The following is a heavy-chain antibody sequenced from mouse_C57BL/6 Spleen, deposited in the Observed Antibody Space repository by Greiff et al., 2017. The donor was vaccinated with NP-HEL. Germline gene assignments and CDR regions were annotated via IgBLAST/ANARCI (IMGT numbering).Heavy chain of an antibody. V-gene: IGHV1-18*01. CDR1: GYTFTDYN. J-gene: IGHJ4*01. Sequence: EVQLQQSGPELVKPGASVKIPCKASGYTFTDYNMDWVKQSHGKSLEWIGDINPNNGGTIYNQKFKGKATLTVDKSSSTAYMELRSLTSEDTAVYYCAREEGLFTPYAMDYWGQGTSVTVSS. CDR2: INPNNGGT. CDR3: AREEGLFTPYAMDY. D-gene: IGHD6-5*01.